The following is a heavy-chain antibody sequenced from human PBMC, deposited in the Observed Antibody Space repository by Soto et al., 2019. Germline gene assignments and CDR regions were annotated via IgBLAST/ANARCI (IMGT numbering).Heavy chain of an antibody. J-gene: IGHJ4*02. CDR3: MRTNSRGHWAAWY. Sequence: SETLSLTCTVSGDSVSSGDYYWSWIRHPPGKGLEWIGYIQASGGTRYNPSLKSRVYISLDTSKNQFSLMLTSVTAADTAIYYCMRTNSRGHWAAWYWGQGTLVTV. D-gene: IGHD3-22*01. CDR2: IQASGGT. CDR1: GDSVSSGDYY. V-gene: IGHV4-61*08.